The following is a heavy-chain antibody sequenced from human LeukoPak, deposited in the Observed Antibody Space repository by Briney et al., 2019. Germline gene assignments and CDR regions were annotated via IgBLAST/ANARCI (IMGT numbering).Heavy chain of an antibody. D-gene: IGHD3-16*02. V-gene: IGHV3-48*03. Sequence: GGSLRLSCAASGFTFSSYEMNWVRQAPGKGLEWVSYISSSGSTIYYADSVKGRFTISRDNAKNSLYLQMNSLRAEDTAVYYCAGRYDYVWGSYRYVDYWGQGTLVTVSS. CDR1: GFTFSSYE. CDR3: AGRYDYVWGSYRYVDY. CDR2: ISSSGSTI. J-gene: IGHJ4*02.